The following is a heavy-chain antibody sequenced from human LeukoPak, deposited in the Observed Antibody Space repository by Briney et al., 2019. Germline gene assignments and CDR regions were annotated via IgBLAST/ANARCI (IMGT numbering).Heavy chain of an antibody. J-gene: IGHJ3*02. CDR1: GGSISTHY. Sequence: PSETLSLTCTVSGGSISTHYWTWIWQPPGKGLEWIGYISYIGSTNYNPSLKSRVTISVDTSKNRFSLKLSAMTAADTAVYFCARDQTTVTKGFDIWGQGTVVTVSS. CDR3: ARDQTTVTKGFDI. D-gene: IGHD4-17*01. V-gene: IGHV4-59*11. CDR2: ISYIGST.